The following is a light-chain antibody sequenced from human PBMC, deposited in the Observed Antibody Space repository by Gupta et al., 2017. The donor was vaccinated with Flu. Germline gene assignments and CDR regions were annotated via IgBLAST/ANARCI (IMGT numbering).Light chain of an antibody. V-gene: IGKV4-1*01. J-gene: IGKJ3*01. CDR3: QQYYSVPLT. CDR2: WAS. Sequence: DILMTQSPESLAVSLGERATINCKSSQNVLYRANNKNYLAWYQQKPGQPPKLLIYWASTRESGVPDRFTGSGSGTDFTLIINNLQTEDEALYYCQQYYSVPLTFGPGTKVEIK. CDR1: QNVLYRANNKNY.